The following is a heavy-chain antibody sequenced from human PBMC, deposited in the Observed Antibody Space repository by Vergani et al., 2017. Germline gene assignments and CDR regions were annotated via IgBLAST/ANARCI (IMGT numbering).Heavy chain of an antibody. Sequence: QVHLLESGGGVVQPGGSLRLSCAASGFIFNYYGINWVRQAPGKGLEWVSFIRSDGGSEMYADSVRGRFTIARDNSKNTVSLEMLSLRTEDTAVYYCAKGHRGQIGSPHDYYIYYWGQGTLVTVSS. V-gene: IGHV3-30*02. CDR1: GFIFNYYG. CDR3: AKGHRGQIGSPHDYYIYY. CDR2: IRSDGGSE. D-gene: IGHD4/OR15-4a*01. J-gene: IGHJ4*02.